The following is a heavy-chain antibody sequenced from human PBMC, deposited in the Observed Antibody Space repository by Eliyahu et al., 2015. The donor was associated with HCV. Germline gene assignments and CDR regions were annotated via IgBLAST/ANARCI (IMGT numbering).Heavy chain of an antibody. CDR1: GFTFSAYX. CDR3: VRDYPGEKIWAD. V-gene: IGHV3-48*02. J-gene: IGHJ1*01. Sequence: EVQLVESGGGLVQPGGSLRLSCAASGFTFSAYXMNWVRQAPGKGLEWISFILSNGHTIYYADSVRGRFTISRDNAKNSLFLQMNSLTDEDTAVYYCVRDYPGEKIWADWGQGTLVTVSS. D-gene: IGHD7-27*01. CDR2: ILSNGHTI.